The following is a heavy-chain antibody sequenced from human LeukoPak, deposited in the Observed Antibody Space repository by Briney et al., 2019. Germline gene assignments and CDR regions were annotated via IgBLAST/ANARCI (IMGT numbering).Heavy chain of an antibody. D-gene: IGHD4-17*01. J-gene: IGHJ4*02. CDR2: IRNDGRNK. Sequence: GGSLRLSCAASGFTFSKYGMYWVRQAPGKGLEWVAFIRNDGRNKYYTDSVKGRFTISRDNSKNTLYLQMNSLRAEDTAVYYCAKDLNYGDLLDYWGQGTLVTVSS. CDR3: AKDLNYGDLLDY. V-gene: IGHV3-30*02. CDR1: GFTFSKYG.